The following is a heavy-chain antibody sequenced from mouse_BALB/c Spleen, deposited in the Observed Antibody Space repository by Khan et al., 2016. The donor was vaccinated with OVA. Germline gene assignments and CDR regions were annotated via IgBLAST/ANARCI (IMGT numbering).Heavy chain of an antibody. CDR3: ARSFLYGSSTWFGY. V-gene: IGHV1-69*02. CDR1: GYPLTSYW. Sequence: QVQLQQPGAELVKPGASVKLSCKASGYPLTSYWLHWVKQRPGQGLEWIGEIDPSDSYTNYNQKFKGTATLTVDKSSSTTHMQLSSLTSEDSAVYYCARSFLYGSSTWFGYWGQGTLVTVSA. J-gene: IGHJ3*01. D-gene: IGHD1-1*01. CDR2: IDPSDSYT.